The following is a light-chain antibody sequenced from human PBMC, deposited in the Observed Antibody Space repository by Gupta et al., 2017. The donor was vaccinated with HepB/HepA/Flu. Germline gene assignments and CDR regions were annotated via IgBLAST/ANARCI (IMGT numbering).Light chain of an antibody. CDR2: SNN. Sequence: HSVLTQPPSASGTPGQRVTVSCSGSSSNTGSNTVNWYQQLPGTAPKLLIYSNNQRPSGVPDRFSGSKSGTSASLAISGPQSEDEADYYCAAWDDSLTGVVFGGGTKLTVL. J-gene: IGLJ2*01. V-gene: IGLV1-44*01. CDR3: AAWDDSLTGVV. CDR1: SSNTGSNT.